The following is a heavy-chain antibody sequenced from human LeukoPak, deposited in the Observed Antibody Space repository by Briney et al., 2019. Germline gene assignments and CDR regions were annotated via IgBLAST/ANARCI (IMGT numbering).Heavy chain of an antibody. V-gene: IGHV3-53*01. Sequence: PPGGSLRLSCAASGFTVSSNYMSWVRQAPGKGLEWVSVIYSGGSTYYADSVKGRFTISRDNSKNTLYLQMNSLRAEDTAMYYCARDLKHYYDSSGSGWGQGTLVTVSS. J-gene: IGHJ4*02. CDR1: GFTVSSNY. CDR3: ARDLKHYYDSSGSG. D-gene: IGHD3-22*01. CDR2: IYSGGST.